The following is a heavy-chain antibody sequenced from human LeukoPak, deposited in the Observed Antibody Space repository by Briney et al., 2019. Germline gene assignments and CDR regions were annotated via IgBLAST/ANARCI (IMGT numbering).Heavy chain of an antibody. CDR3: ARDKPLTTGIAVAVDAFDI. V-gene: IGHV1-24*01. Sequence: ASVKVSCKVSGYTLTELSMHWVRQAPGKGLEWMGGFDPEDGETIYAQKFQGRVTMTEDTSTDTAYMELSSLRSEDTAVYYCARDKPLTTGIAVAVDAFDIWGQGTMVTVSS. J-gene: IGHJ3*02. CDR2: FDPEDGET. CDR1: GYTLTELS. D-gene: IGHD6-19*01.